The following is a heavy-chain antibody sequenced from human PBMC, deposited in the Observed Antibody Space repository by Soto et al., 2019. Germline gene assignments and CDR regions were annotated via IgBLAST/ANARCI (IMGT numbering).Heavy chain of an antibody. CDR2: IYPGDSDT. CDR3: TRSLSAGFDGMDV. CDR1: GYSFTSYW. D-gene: IGHD3-3*01. Sequence: GESLKISCRGSGYSFTSYWIGWVRQMPGKGLEWMGIIYPGDSDTRYSTSSQGPVTSSPDNSISTAYLQWTRPKASDPAIYYCTRSLSAGFDGMDVWGQGTTVTSP. J-gene: IGHJ6*02. V-gene: IGHV5-51*01.